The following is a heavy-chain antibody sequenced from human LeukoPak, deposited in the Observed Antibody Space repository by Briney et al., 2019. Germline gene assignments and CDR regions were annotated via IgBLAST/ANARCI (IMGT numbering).Heavy chain of an antibody. CDR3: VRGEWVR. Sequence: GRSRRLSSAASGFSFSSYEMDWVRQAPGKGLEWVSYISSSDSIMYYADSVKGRFTISRDNAKNSLYLQMNSLRAEDTAVYYCVRGEWVRWGQGTLVTVSS. CDR1: GFSFSSYE. V-gene: IGHV3-48*03. CDR2: ISSSDSIM. J-gene: IGHJ4*02. D-gene: IGHD3-10*01.